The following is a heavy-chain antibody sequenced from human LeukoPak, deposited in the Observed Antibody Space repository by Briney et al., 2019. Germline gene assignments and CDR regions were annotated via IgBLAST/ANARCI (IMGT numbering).Heavy chain of an antibody. J-gene: IGHJ4*02. V-gene: IGHV4-34*01. CDR1: GGSFSGYY. CDR3: ARTDYRV. CDR2: INQSGST. Sequence: SKTLSLTCAVYGGSFSGYYWSWIRQPPGKGLEWIGEINQSGSTNYNPSLKSRVTISIDTSKNQFSLKLSSVTAADTAVYYCARTDYRVWGQGALVTVSS. D-gene: IGHD4-11*01.